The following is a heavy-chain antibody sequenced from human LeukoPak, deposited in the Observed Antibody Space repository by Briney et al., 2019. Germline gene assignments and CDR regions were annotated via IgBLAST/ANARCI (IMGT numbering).Heavy chain of an antibody. CDR3: AKTGYYYGSGSYYFPDY. D-gene: IGHD3-10*01. J-gene: IGHJ4*02. CDR2: ISGSGGST. V-gene: IGHV3-23*01. Sequence: QSGGSLRLSCAASGFTFSSYAMSWVRQAPGKGLEWASAISGSGGSTYYADSVKGRFTISRDNSKNTLYLQMNSLRAEDTAVYYCAKTGYYYGSGSYYFPDYWGQGTLVTVSS. CDR1: GFTFSSYA.